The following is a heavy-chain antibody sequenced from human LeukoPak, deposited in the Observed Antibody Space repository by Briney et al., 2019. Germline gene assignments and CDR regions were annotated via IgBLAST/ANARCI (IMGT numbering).Heavy chain of an antibody. V-gene: IGHV3-23*01. J-gene: IGHJ4*02. D-gene: IGHD5-12*01. Sequence: PGGSLRLSCAASGFTFRNHGMNWVRQAPGKGLEWVSGISPSGGGTYYADSVKGRFTISRDDSKNTLSLQMNSLRAEDTAVYYCARGFRSGYSGYALDYWGQGTLVTVSS. CDR3: ARGFRSGYSGYALDY. CDR2: ISPSGGGT. CDR1: GFTFRNHG.